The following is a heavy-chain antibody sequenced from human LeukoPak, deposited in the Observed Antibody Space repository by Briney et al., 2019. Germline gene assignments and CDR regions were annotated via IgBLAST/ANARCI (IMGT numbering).Heavy chain of an antibody. CDR2: IWYDGSKK. D-gene: IGHD6-19*01. J-gene: IGHJ4*02. V-gene: IGHV3-33*01. CDR1: GFTFDTYA. CDR3: ARGRGIAVAGTGTETYYLDY. Sequence: GRSLRLSCAASGFTFDTYAMHWVRQAPGEGLEWVAIIWYDGSKKEYADSVKGRFTISRDNSKNTVYLQMNSLRAEDTAVYYCARGRGIAVAGTGTETYYLDYWGQGTLVTVSS.